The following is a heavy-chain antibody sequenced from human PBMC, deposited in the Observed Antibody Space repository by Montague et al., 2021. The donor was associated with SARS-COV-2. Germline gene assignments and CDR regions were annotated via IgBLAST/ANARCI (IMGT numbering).Heavy chain of an antibody. CDR1: GFTFSSYG. Sequence: SLRLSFAASGFTFSSYGMHWVRQAPGKGLEWVAVIWYDGSNKYYADSVKGRFTISRDNSKNTLYLQMNSLRAEDTAVCYCARDEDRGYNWNAHGMDVWGQGTTVTVSS. D-gene: IGHD1-1*01. CDR3: ARDEDRGYNWNAHGMDV. CDR2: IWYDGSNK. V-gene: IGHV3-33*01. J-gene: IGHJ6*02.